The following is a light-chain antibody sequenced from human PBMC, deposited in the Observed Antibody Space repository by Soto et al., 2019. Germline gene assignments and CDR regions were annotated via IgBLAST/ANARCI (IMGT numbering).Light chain of an antibody. CDR2: DAS. J-gene: IGKJ1*01. CDR1: QSISSW. V-gene: IGKV1-5*01. Sequence: DIQMTQSPSTLSASVGDRVTITCRASQSISSWLAWYQQKPGKAPKLLIYDASSLESGVPSRFSGSGSGTEFTLTISSLQLYDFATYYCQQYNSYWTFGQGTKVEIK. CDR3: QQYNSYWT.